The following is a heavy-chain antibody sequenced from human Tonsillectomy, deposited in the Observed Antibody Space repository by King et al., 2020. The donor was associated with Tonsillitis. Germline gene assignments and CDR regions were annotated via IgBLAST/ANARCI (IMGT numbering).Heavy chain of an antibody. J-gene: IGHJ4*02. CDR3: ARGFAWIDLPEHNDY. V-gene: IGHV1-2*02. D-gene: IGHD5-12*01. CDR1: GYTFTDYY. Sequence: HVQLVESGAEVKKPGASVKVSCKASGYTFTDYYMHWVRQAPGQGLEWMGWINPNSGGTNYAQKFQGRVTMTRDTSISTAYMELSRLRSDDTAVYYCARGFAWIDLPEHNDYWGQGTLVTVSS. CDR2: INPNSGGT.